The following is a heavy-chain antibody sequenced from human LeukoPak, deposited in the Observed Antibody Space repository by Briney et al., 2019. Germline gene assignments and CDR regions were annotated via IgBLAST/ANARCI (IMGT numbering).Heavy chain of an antibody. Sequence: GGSLRLSCAASGFTFSSYSMHWVRQAPGKGLEWVSSISSSSSYIYYADSVKGRFTISRDNAKNSLYLQMNSLRAEDTAVYYCARGGSIAARPSPLDYWGQGTLVTVSS. CDR3: ARGGSIAARPSPLDY. CDR1: GFTFSSYS. J-gene: IGHJ4*02. CDR2: ISSSSSYI. D-gene: IGHD6-6*01. V-gene: IGHV3-21*01.